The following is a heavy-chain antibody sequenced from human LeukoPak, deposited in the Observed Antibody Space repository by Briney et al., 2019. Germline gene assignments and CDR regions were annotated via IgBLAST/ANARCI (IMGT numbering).Heavy chain of an antibody. Sequence: ASVKVSCKASGDTFNDYYMHWVRQAPGQGLEWMGWINPNSAGTKYVQQFQGRVTMTRDTSISTAYMELTSLRSDDTAVYYFAKPRAGDRDAFDTWGPGTMVIASS. D-gene: IGHD2-21*02. V-gene: IGHV1-2*02. CDR2: INPNSAGT. CDR3: AKPRAGDRDAFDT. CDR1: GDTFNDYY. J-gene: IGHJ3*02.